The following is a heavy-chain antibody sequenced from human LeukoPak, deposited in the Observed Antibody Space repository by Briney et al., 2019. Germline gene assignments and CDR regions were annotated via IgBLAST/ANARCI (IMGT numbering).Heavy chain of an antibody. V-gene: IGHV4-59*01. CDR2: IYYSGST. D-gene: IGHD3-10*01. CDR3: ARSYYYGSGSYYFENWFDP. CDR1: GGSISSYY. Sequence: PSETLSLTCTVSGGSISSYYWSWIRQPPGKGLEWIGYIYYSGSTNYNPSLKSRVTISVDTSKNQFSLKLSSVTAADTAVYYCARSYYYGSGSYYFENWFDPWGQGTLVTVSS. J-gene: IGHJ5*02.